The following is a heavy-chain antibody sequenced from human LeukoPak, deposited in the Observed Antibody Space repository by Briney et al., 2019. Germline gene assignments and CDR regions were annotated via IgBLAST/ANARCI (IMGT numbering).Heavy chain of an antibody. V-gene: IGHV4-34*01. CDR2: INHSGST. D-gene: IGHD2-2*01. CDR1: GGSFSGYY. J-gene: IGHJ4*02. CDR3: ARGSCSSTSCYFSNFDY. Sequence: SETLSLTCAVYGGSFSGYYWSWIRQPPGKGLEWIGEINHSGSTNYNPSLKSRVTISVDTSKNQFSLKLSSVTAADTAVYYCARGSCSSTSCYFSNFDYWGQGTLVTVSS.